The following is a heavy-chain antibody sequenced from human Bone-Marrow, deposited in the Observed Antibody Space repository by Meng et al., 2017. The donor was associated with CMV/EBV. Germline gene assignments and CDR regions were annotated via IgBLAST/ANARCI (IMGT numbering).Heavy chain of an antibody. CDR2: IGTAGDT. Sequence: GESLKISCAASVFTFSSYDMHWVRQATGNGLEWVSAIGTAGDTYYPGSVKGRFTISRDNSKNSLYLQMNSLRAEDTAVYYCARGSNWFDPWGQGTLVTVSS. CDR1: VFTFSSYD. V-gene: IGHV3-13*01. D-gene: IGHD3-10*01. CDR3: ARGSNWFDP. J-gene: IGHJ5*02.